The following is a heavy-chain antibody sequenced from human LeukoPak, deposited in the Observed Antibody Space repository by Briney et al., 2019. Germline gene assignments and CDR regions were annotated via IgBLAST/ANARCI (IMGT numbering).Heavy chain of an antibody. CDR2: ISAYNGNT. CDR3: ARLRFLEWLLGGYYYYMDV. Sequence: ASVKVSCKASGYTFTSSGISWVRQAPGQGLEWMGWISAYNGNTNYAQKLQGRVTMTTDTSTSTAYMELRSLRSDDTAVYYCARLRFLEWLLGGYYYYMDVWGKGTTVTVSS. CDR1: GYTFTSSG. V-gene: IGHV1-18*01. J-gene: IGHJ6*03. D-gene: IGHD3-3*01.